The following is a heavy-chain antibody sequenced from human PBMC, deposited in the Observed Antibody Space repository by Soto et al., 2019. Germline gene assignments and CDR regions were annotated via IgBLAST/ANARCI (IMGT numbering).Heavy chain of an antibody. Sequence: PSETLSLTCAVSGYSISSGYYWGWIRQPPGKGLEWIGSIYHSGSTYYNPSLKSRVTISVDTSKNQFSLKLSSVTAADTAVYYCARTGYSSGYYYYGMDVWGQGTTITVSS. D-gene: IGHD6-19*01. V-gene: IGHV4-38-2*01. CDR1: GYSISSGYY. CDR2: IYHSGST. J-gene: IGHJ6*02. CDR3: ARTGYSSGYYYYGMDV.